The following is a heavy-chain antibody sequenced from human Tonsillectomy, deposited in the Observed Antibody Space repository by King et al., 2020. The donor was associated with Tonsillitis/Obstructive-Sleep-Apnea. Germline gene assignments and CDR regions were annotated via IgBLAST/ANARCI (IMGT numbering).Heavy chain of an antibody. CDR2: IYYIGST. CDR1: GGSISSYY. CDR3: ARDRRGEPDAFDI. J-gene: IGHJ3*02. V-gene: IGHV4-59*01. D-gene: IGHD3-16*01. Sequence: VQLQESGPGLVKPSETLSLTCTVSGGSISSYYWSWIRQPPGKGLEWIGYIYYIGSTNYNPSLKSRVTISVDTSKNQFSLKLSSVTAADTAVYYCARDRRGEPDAFDIWGQGTMVTVSS.